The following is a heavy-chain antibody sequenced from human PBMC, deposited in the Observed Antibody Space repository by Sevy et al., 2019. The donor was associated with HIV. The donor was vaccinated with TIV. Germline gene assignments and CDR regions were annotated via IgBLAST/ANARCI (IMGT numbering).Heavy chain of an antibody. J-gene: IGHJ4*02. Sequence: GGSLRLSCAASGFTFSSFAISWVRQAPGKGLEWVSDISGSGGGKKYADSVKGRFTVSRDNAQNTVFLQMNNLRGEDTGLSYSAKEFYRGSYLEDWGQGTLVTVSS. D-gene: IGHD3-10*01. CDR1: GFTFSSFA. V-gene: IGHV3-23*01. CDR3: AKEFYRGSYLED. CDR2: ISGSGGGK.